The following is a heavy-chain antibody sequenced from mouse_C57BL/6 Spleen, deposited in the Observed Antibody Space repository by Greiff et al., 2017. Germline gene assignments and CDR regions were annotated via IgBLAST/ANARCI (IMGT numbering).Heavy chain of an antibody. CDR1: GFNITDYY. CDR2: IDPDDGET. J-gene: IGHJ4*01. D-gene: IGHD1-1*02. V-gene: IGHV14-2*01. CDR3: ARGWGLYAMDY. Sequence: VQLKESGAELVKPGASVKLSCKASGFNITDYYMHWVKQRTEQGLEWIGRIDPDDGETKYDPKFQGKATLTADPSSNTAYVQLSSLTSEDTAVYYCARGWGLYAMDYWGQGTSVTVSS.